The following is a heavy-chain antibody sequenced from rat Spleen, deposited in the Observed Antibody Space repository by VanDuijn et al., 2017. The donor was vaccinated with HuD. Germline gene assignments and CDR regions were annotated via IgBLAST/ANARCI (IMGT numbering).Heavy chain of an antibody. CDR3: ARDRRPYWYFDF. Sequence: QVQMKETGPGLVQTTQTLSVTCTVSGFSLTSYGVHWIRQPPGKGLEWMGVMWSGGDTAYNSLLKSRVSISRDTSKSQVFLELTSLQTEDTATYYCARDRRPYWYFDFWGPGTMVTVSS. V-gene: IGHV2-32*01. J-gene: IGHJ1*01. CDR2: MWSGGDT. CDR1: GFSLTSYG.